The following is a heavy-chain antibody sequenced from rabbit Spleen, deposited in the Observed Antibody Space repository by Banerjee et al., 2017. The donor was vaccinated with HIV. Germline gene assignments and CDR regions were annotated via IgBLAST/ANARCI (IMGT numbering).Heavy chain of an antibody. CDR1: GIDFSSYW. CDR3: VRGASSTGYYSL. V-gene: IGHV1S43*01. J-gene: IGHJ4*01. CDR2: IVPIFGVT. Sequence: QQQLEESGGGLVKPGGTLTLTCRASGIDFSSYWMSWVRQAPGKGLEWIGYIVPIFGVTYYANWVNGRFTISSHNAQNTLYLQLNSLTAADTATYFCVRGASSTGYYSLWGPGTLVTVS. D-gene: IGHD1-1*01.